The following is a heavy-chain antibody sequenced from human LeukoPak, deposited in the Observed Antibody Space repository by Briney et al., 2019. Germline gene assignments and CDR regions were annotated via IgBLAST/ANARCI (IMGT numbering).Heavy chain of an antibody. CDR2: ISAHNGNT. D-gene: IGHD6-13*01. CDR3: ARVDGIAAAGWFDP. Sequence: GASVKVSCKASGYTFTSYGISWVRQAPGQGLEWMGWISAHNGNTNYAQKLQGRVTMTTDTSTSTAYMELRSLRSDDTAVYYCARVDGIAAAGWFDPWGQGTLVTVSS. J-gene: IGHJ5*02. CDR1: GYTFTSYG. V-gene: IGHV1-18*01.